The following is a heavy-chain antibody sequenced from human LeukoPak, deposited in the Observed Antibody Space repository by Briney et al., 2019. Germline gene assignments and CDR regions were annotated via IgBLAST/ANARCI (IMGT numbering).Heavy chain of an antibody. Sequence: SETLSLTCTVSGGSISSYSWSWIRQPPGKGLEWIGDIYYSGSTNYKPSRKSGGSISVDTPKNQFSLKLSSVTDADTAVHYCPRGRGTRIVVGRTPKASFDHWRQDTLVSLSS. CDR1: GGSISSYS. D-gene: IGHD3-22*01. CDR3: PRGRGTRIVVGRTPKASFDH. CDR2: IYYSGST. J-gene: IGHJ4*02. V-gene: IGHV4-59*01.